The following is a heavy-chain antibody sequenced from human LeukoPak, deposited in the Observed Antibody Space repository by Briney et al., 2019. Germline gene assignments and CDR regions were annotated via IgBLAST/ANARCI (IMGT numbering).Heavy chain of an antibody. V-gene: IGHV4-59*06. CDR2: IYYSGST. CDR1: GGSISSYY. CDR3: ARREGAAAGRFDY. J-gene: IGHJ4*02. D-gene: IGHD6-13*01. Sequence: PSETLSFTCTVSGGSISSYYWSWIRQHPGKGLEWIGYIYYSGSTYYNPSLKSRVTISVDTSKNQFSLKLSSVTAADTAVYYCARREGAAAGRFDYWGQGTLVTVSS.